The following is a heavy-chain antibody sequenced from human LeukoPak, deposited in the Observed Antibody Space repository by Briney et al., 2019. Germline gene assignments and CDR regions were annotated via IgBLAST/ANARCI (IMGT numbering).Heavy chain of an antibody. CDR3: ARGAASYYDSSGYSDY. D-gene: IGHD3-22*01. V-gene: IGHV7-4-1*02. Sequence: ASVKVSCKASGYTFTSYAMNWVRQAPGQGLEWMGWINTNTGNPTYAQGFTGRFVFSLDTSVSTAYLQISSLKAEDTAVYYCARGAASYYDSSGYSDYWGQGTLVTDSS. J-gene: IGHJ4*02. CDR1: GYTFTSYA. CDR2: INTNTGNP.